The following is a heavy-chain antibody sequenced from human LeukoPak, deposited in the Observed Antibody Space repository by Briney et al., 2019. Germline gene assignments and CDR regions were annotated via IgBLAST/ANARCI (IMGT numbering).Heavy chain of an antibody. Sequence: PGRSLRLSCAASGFTFSSYVMHWVRQAPGKGLEWVAIISYDGSNEYYADSVKGRFTISRDNSKNTLYLQMNSLRAADTAVYYCAREGPGSAFDIWGQGTMVTVSS. J-gene: IGHJ3*02. CDR2: ISYDGSNE. CDR3: AREGPGSAFDI. V-gene: IGHV3-30*04. CDR1: GFTFSSYV.